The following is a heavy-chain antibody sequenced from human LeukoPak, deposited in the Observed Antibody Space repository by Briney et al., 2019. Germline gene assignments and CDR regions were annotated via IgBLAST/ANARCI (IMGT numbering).Heavy chain of an antibody. Sequence: GGSLRLSCAASGFTFSSYAMSWVRQAPGKGREWVSSISGSGGSTYYADSVKGRFTISRDNSKNTLYLQMNSLRAEDTAVYYCARDPRYSYGPFDAFDIWGPGTTVTVSS. V-gene: IGHV3-23*01. CDR2: ISGSGGST. J-gene: IGHJ3*02. CDR3: ARDPRYSYGPFDAFDI. D-gene: IGHD5-18*01. CDR1: GFTFSSYA.